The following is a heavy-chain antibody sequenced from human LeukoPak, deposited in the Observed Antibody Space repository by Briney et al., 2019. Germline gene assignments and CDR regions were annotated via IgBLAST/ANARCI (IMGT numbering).Heavy chain of an antibody. CDR2: IYSGGST. Sequence: GGSLRLSCAASGFTFSSYAMSWVRQAPGKGLEWVSVIYSGGSTYYADSVKGRFTISRDNSKNTLYLQMNSLRAEDTAVYYCAKEWGRGSYGPGDFDYWGQGTLVTVSS. CDR3: AKEWGRGSYGPGDFDY. D-gene: IGHD1-26*01. V-gene: IGHV3-23*03. CDR1: GFTFSSYA. J-gene: IGHJ4*02.